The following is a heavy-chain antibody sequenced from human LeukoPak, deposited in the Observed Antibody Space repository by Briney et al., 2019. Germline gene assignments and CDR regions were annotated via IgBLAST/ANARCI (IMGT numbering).Heavy chain of an antibody. D-gene: IGHD3-22*01. CDR3: ARTSYYDPRGFDY. J-gene: IGHJ4*02. V-gene: IGHV4-4*02. Sequence: GSLRLSCAASGFTFSSYAMSWVRQPPGKGLEWIGEIYHSGSTNYNPSLKSRVTISVDKSKNQFSLKLSSVTAADTAVYYCARTSYYDPRGFDYWGQGTLVTVSS. CDR1: GFTFSSYAM. CDR2: IYHSGST.